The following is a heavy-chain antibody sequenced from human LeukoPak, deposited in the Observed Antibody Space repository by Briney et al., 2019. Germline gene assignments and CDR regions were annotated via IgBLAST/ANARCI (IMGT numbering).Heavy chain of an antibody. V-gene: IGHV4-31*03. CDR2: IYYSGST. CDR3: ARSTVTSLDY. J-gene: IGHJ4*02. D-gene: IGHD4-17*01. CDR1: GGSISSGGYY. Sequence: SETLSLTCTVSGGSISSGGYYWSWIRQHPGKGLEWIGYIYYSGSTYYNPSLKSRVTISVDTSKNQFSLRLSSVTAADTAVYYCARSTVTSLDYWDQGTLVTVSS.